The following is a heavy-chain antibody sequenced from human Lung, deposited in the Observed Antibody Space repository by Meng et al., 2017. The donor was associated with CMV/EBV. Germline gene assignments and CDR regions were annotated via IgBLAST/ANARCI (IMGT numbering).Heavy chain of an antibody. CDR1: GYTFTSYD. V-gene: IGHV1-8*03. Sequence: ASXXVSXKASGYTFTSYDINWVRQATGQGLEWMGWMNPNSGNTGYAQKFQGRVTFTRDTSIGTAYMELSSLRSEDTAMYYCAREEDLGGRSPYWGQGTLVTVSS. D-gene: IGHD2-15*01. CDR2: MNPNSGNT. J-gene: IGHJ4*02. CDR3: AREEDLGGRSPY.